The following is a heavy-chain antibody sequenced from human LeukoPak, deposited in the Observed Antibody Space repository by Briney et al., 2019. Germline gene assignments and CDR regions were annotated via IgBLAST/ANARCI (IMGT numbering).Heavy chain of an antibody. CDR2: IYSRGSA. V-gene: IGHV4-4*07. D-gene: IGHD6-13*01. CDR3: ARGVIAAGGNDFDY. J-gene: IGHJ4*02. Sequence: GSLRLSCAASGFTFNNYWMSWVRQAPGKGLEWIGRIYSRGSADYNASLKSRVTMSVDTSKNQMSLKVISVTAADTAVYYCARGVIAAGGNDFDYWGQGTLVTVSS. CDR1: GFTFNNYW.